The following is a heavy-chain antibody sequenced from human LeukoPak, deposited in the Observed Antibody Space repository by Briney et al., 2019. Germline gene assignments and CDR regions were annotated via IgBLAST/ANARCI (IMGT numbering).Heavy chain of an antibody. CDR1: EFSFTTYW. J-gene: IGHJ4*02. Sequence: GGSLRLSCAASEFSFTTYWMNWVRQAPGKGLEWISYISSGSTTIYYADSVKGRFTISRDNAKNSLYLQMNSLRDEDTAVYYCARDVEQWLVRVYYFGYWGQGTLVTVSS. CDR3: ARDVEQWLVRVYYFGY. D-gene: IGHD6-19*01. CDR2: ISSGSTTI. V-gene: IGHV3-48*02.